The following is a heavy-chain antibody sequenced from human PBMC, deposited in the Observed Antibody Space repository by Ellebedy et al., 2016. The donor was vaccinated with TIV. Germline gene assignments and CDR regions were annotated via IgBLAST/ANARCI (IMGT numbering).Heavy chain of an antibody. CDR3: AKDVVAPGLAFDY. D-gene: IGHD2-15*01. CDR1: GFTFSSYT. CDR2: IGGTGST. V-gene: IGHV3-23*01. J-gene: IGHJ4*02. Sequence: GESLKISCAASGFTFSSYTMSWVRQAPGKGLEWVSSIGGTGSTFYVDSVKGRFTISRDNAENSLYLQMNSLRAEDTAVYYCAKDVVAPGLAFDYWGQGTLVTVSS.